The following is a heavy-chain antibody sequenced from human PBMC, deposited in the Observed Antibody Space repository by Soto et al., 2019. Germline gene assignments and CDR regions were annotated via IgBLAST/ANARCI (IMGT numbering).Heavy chain of an antibody. J-gene: IGHJ4*02. Sequence: EVQLVETGGVVVQPGGSVRLSCAASGFTFDDYSMHWVRQAPGKGLEWVSLITWDGGSTFYTDSVKGRFTISRDNSKNSLYLQMNSLRTEDTALYYCAKQKDRILHYWGQGTLVTVSS. CDR2: ITWDGGST. CDR3: AKQKDRILHY. CDR1: GFTFDDYS. V-gene: IGHV3-43*01. D-gene: IGHD3-16*02.